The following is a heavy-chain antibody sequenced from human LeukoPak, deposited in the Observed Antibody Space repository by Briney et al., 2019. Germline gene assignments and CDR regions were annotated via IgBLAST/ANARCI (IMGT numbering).Heavy chain of an antibody. V-gene: IGHV4-61*08. D-gene: IGHD3-10*01. CDR1: GFSLSTSGVG. CDR2: IYYSGST. J-gene: IGHJ3*02. Sequence: SGPTLVNPTQTLTLTCTFSGFSLSTSGVGVGWIRQPPGKGLEWIGYIYYSGSTNYNPSLKSRVTISVDTSKNQFSLKLSSVTAADTAVYYCARVLAPGAFDIWGQGTMVTVSS. CDR3: ARVLAPGAFDI.